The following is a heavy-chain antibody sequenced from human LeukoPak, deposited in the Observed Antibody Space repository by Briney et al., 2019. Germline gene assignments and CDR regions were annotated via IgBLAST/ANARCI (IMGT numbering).Heavy chain of an antibody. J-gene: IGHJ3*02. D-gene: IGHD2-8*01. CDR2: ISSSGDYR. CDR1: GLTFSFYS. Sequence: GGSLRLSCAASGLTFSFYSVTWVRQAPGKGLVWVSSISSSGDYRYYAYSVKGRFTVSRDNTKNSLYLQMNSLRAEDTAVYYCAIGSTEWWQKNAFDIWGQGAVVTASS. V-gene: IGHV3-21*01. CDR3: AIGSTEWWQKNAFDI.